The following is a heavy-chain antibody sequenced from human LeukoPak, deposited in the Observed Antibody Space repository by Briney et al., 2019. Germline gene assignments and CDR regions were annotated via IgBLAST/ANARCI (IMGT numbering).Heavy chain of an antibody. CDR1: GLTFNSYA. V-gene: IGHV3-23*01. Sequence: GGSLTLTCAASGLTFNSYAMSWLRQAPGKGLEWVSAISGSGCNTYYADSLKARSTISRDNSKNTLYLQMNSLRAEYTAVYYCAKSDDILTGYPYGMDVWGKGTTVTVSS. J-gene: IGHJ6*04. CDR2: ISGSGCNT. CDR3: AKSDDILTGYPYGMDV. D-gene: IGHD3-9*01.